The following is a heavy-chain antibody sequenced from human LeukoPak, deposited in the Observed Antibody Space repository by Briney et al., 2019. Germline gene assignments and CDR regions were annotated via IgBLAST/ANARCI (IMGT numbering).Heavy chain of an antibody. CDR3: ARAPGPRIAAAGTGWFDP. Sequence: SQTLSLTCTVSGGSISSCGHYWSWLPQHPGQGLEWLGYIYYSGSTYYNPSLKIRVTISVDTSKNELSLKLSSVAAADTAVYYCARAPGPRIAAAGTGWFDPWGQGTLVTVSS. CDR2: IYYSGST. V-gene: IGHV4-31*03. CDR1: GGSISSCGHY. D-gene: IGHD6-13*01. J-gene: IGHJ5*02.